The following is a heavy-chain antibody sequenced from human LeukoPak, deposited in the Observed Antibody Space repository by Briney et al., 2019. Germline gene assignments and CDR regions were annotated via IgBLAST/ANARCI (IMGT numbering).Heavy chain of an antibody. CDR1: GYTFTSYG. CDR3: AISFITIFGVAPAQFDP. J-gene: IGHJ5*02. V-gene: IGHV1-18*01. CDR2: ISAYNGNT. D-gene: IGHD3-3*01. Sequence: VASVKVSCKASGYTFTSYGMSWVRQAPGQGLEWMGWISAYNGNTNYAQKLQGRVTMTTDTSTSTAYMELRSLRSDDTAVYYCAISFITIFGVAPAQFDPWGQGTLVTVSS.